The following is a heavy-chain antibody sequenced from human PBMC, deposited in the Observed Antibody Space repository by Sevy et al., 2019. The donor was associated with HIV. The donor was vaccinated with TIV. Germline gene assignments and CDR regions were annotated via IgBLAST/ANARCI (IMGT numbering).Heavy chain of an antibody. D-gene: IGHD1-26*01. CDR1: GYTFSSYG. CDR2: ISAYDGKT. J-gene: IGHJ4*02. CDR3: ARGGRTGTYLFDL. V-gene: IGHV1-18*01. Sequence: ASVKVSCKTSGYTFSSYGITWMRQAPGQGLEWLGWISAYDGKTKYAQKFQDRVTMTTRTSARTAYMELRGLISDDTATYACARGGRTGTYLFDLWGQGTLVTVSS.